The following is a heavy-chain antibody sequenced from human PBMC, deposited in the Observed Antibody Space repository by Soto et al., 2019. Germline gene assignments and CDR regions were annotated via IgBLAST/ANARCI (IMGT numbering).Heavy chain of an antibody. CDR3: ARIGNPDASLYFDY. D-gene: IGHD2-2*01. J-gene: IGHJ4*02. CDR1: GGSISVGVYY. V-gene: IGHV4-31*03. CDR2: TYHTGST. Sequence: QVQLQESGPGLVKPSQTLSLTCTVSGGSISVGVYYWNWIRQLPGKGPEWIGYTYHTGSTYYNPSLESRVTISVDPSKNQLSLRLSSVTAADTAVYYCARIGNPDASLYFDYWGQGTLVTVSS.